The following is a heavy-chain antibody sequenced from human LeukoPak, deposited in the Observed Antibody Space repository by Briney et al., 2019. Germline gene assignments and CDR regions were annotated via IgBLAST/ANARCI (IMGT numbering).Heavy chain of an antibody. V-gene: IGHV3-21*01. D-gene: IGHD1-26*01. CDR1: GFTFSSYS. CDR3: ARVRWDRRVASSLDY. CDR2: ISSSSYI. Sequence: GGSLRLSCAASGFTFSSYSMNWVRQAPGKGLEWVSSISSSSYIYYADSVKGRFTISRDNAKNSLYLQMNSLRAEDTAVYYCARVRWDRRVASSLDYWGQGTLVTVSS. J-gene: IGHJ4*02.